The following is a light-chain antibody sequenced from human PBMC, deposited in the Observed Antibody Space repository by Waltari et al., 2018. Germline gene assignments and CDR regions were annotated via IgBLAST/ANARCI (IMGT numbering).Light chain of an antibody. J-gene: IGKJ1*01. Sequence: IXLKQXXXTXSLSPGXXXTXXCRSGQIVSRYLAWYHQKVGQAPRLLIYDASNRATGIPARFSGSGSGTDFTFTISSLEPEDFAVYYCLQRSSWPWTFGQGTKVEIK. CDR1: QIVSRY. CDR3: LQRSSWPWT. CDR2: DAS. V-gene: IGKV3-11*01.